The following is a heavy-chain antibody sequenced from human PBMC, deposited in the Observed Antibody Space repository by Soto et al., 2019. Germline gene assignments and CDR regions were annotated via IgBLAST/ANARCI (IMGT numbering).Heavy chain of an antibody. V-gene: IGHV3-74*01. J-gene: IGHJ4*02. CDR1: EITLNIYR. D-gene: IGHD1-1*01. CDR3: TNSNFGAWDS. CDR2: VNPESTTL. Sequence: PWRSLRLSFTASEITLNIYRMHWIRQAPGKGLVWVLRVNPESTTLTYADSVTGRLTIPRDSAKNTLYLQMNGLSAEDTAMYCCTNSNFGAWDSWGQGTLVTVGS.